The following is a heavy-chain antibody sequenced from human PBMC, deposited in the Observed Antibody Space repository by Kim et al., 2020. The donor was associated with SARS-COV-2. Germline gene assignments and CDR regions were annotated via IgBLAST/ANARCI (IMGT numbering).Heavy chain of an antibody. J-gene: IGHJ4*02. V-gene: IGHV3-23*01. CDR2: ISGSGGST. CDR1: GFTFSSYA. D-gene: IGHD1-26*01. CDR3: AKQPIYIVGATLDY. Sequence: GGSLRLSCAASGFTFSSYAMSWVRQAPGKGLEWVSAISGSGGSTYYADSVKGRFTISRDNSKNTLYLQMNSLRAEDTAVYYCAKQPIYIVGATLDYWGQGTLVTVSS.